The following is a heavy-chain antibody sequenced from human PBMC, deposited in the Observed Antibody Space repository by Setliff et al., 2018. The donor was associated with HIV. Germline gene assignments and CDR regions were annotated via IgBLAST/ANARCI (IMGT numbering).Heavy chain of an antibody. CDR3: ARQTWEYYDTLTGYYRSPKNFDS. CDR2: ISYTGSN. Sequence: PSETLSLTCTVSGGSISSYYWSWIRQPPGKGLEWIGTISYTGSNYYDPSLKSRVTISLDTSKNQFFLKLSSVTAPDTAIYYCARQTWEYYDTLTGYYRSPKNFDSWGQGTLVTVSS. D-gene: IGHD3-9*01. J-gene: IGHJ4*02. CDR1: GGSISSYY. V-gene: IGHV4-59*04.